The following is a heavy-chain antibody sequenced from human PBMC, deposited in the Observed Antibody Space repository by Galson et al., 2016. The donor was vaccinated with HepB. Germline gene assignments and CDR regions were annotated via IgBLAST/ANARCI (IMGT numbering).Heavy chain of an antibody. Sequence: SLRLSCAASGFTFGDFAIHWVRQAPGKGLEWVSGISWNSGRLTYTDSVKGRFTISRDNAKNSLYLQMNSLRAEDTAVYYCARDCSGGSCYGYYYFVMDVWGQGTTVTVSS. CDR1: GFTFGDFA. V-gene: IGHV3-9*01. D-gene: IGHD2-15*01. J-gene: IGHJ6*02. CDR2: ISWNSGRL. CDR3: ARDCSGGSCYGYYYFVMDV.